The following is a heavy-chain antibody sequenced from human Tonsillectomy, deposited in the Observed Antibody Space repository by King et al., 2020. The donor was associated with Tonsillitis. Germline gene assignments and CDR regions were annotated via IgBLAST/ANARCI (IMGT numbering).Heavy chain of an antibody. D-gene: IGHD3-22*01. CDR1: GFTFSSYA. CDR3: AKDTGGYSSGYYDAFDI. Sequence: VQLVESGGGLVQPGGSLRLSCAASGFTFSSYAMSWVRQAPGKGLEWVSAISGNGETRYYADSVKGRFALSRDDSKNVVYLQMNSLRAEDTAVYYCAKDTGGYSSGYYDAFDIWGQGTMVTVSS. J-gene: IGHJ3*02. V-gene: IGHV3-23*04. CDR2: ISGNGETR.